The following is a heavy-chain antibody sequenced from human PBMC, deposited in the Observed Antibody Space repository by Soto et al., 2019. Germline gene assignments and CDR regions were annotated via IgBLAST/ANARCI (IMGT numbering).Heavy chain of an antibody. D-gene: IGHD3-10*01. Sequence: SETLSLTCTVSGGSISSYYWSWIRQPPGKGLEWIGYIYYSGSTNYNPSLKSRVTISVDTSKNQFSLKLSSVTAADTAVYYCAKLWFGELYLLDVWGKGTTVTVSS. CDR3: AKLWFGELYLLDV. CDR1: GGSISSYY. CDR2: IYYSGST. J-gene: IGHJ6*04. V-gene: IGHV4-59*01.